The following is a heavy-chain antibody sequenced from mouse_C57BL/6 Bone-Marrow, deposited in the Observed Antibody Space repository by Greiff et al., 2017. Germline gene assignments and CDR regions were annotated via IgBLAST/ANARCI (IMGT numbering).Heavy chain of an antibody. CDR1: GYAFSSSW. Sequence: VQLVESGPELVKPGASVKISCKASGYAFSSSWMNWVKQRPGKGLEWIGRIYPGDGDTNYNGKFKGKATLTADKSSSTAYMQLSSLTSEDSAVYFCARSRLLRYFDYWGQGTTLTVSS. CDR2: IYPGDGDT. V-gene: IGHV1-82*01. CDR3: ARSRLLRYFDY. J-gene: IGHJ2*01. D-gene: IGHD1-1*01.